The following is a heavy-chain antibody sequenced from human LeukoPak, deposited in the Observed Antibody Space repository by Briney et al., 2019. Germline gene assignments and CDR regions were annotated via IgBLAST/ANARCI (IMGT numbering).Heavy chain of an antibody. CDR3: ARGVVVVAALYYYYYYYMEV. D-gene: IGHD2-15*01. Sequence: PSETLSLTCAVYGGSFSGYYWSWIRQPPGKGLEWIGEINHSGSTNYNPSLKSRVTISVDTSKNQFSLKLSSVTAADTAVYYCARGVVVVAALYYYYYYYMEVWGKGTTVTVSS. CDR1: GGSFSGYY. V-gene: IGHV4-34*01. J-gene: IGHJ6*03. CDR2: INHSGST.